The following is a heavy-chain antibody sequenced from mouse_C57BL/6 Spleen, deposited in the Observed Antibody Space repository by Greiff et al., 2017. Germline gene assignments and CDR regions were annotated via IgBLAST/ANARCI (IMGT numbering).Heavy chain of an antibody. V-gene: IGHV1-69*01. CDR2: IDPSDSYT. Sequence: VQLQQPGAELVMPGASVKLSCKASGYTFTSYWMHWVKQRPGQGLEWIGEIDPSDSYTNYNQKFKGKSTLTVDKSSSTAYMQLSSLTSEDSAVYYCARSPLFYFDYWGQGTTLTASS. CDR1: GYTFTSYW. CDR3: ARSPLFYFDY. J-gene: IGHJ2*01. D-gene: IGHD1-1*01.